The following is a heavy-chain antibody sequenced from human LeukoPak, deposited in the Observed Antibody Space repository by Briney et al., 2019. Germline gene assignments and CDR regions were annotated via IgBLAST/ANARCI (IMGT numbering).Heavy chain of an antibody. CDR1: GFTFSSYA. Sequence: GGSLRLSCAASGFTFSSYAMHWVRQAPGKGLVWVSRVKSDGSSTSYADSVKGRFTISRDNARNTLYLQMNSLRAEDTAVYYCARDGFLGPVTACLDYWGQGTPVTVSS. CDR3: ARDGFLGPVTACLDY. J-gene: IGHJ4*02. V-gene: IGHV3-74*01. D-gene: IGHD2/OR15-2a*01. CDR2: VKSDGSST.